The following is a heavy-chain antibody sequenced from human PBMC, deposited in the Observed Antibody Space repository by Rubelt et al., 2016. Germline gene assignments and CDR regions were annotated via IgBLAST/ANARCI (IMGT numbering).Heavy chain of an antibody. D-gene: IGHD6-13*01. CDR2: IYYSGST. CDR1: GGSISSRSYY. V-gene: IGHV4-39*01. CDR3: AGSGQQSAFDI. J-gene: IGHJ3*02. Sequence: QLQLQESGPGLVKPSETLSLTCTVSGGSISSRSYYWCWIRQPPGKGLEWIGSIYYSGSTYYNPSLKSRVTISVGTSKNQFSLKLSSVAAADTAVYYCAGSGQQSAFDIWGQGTMVTVSS.